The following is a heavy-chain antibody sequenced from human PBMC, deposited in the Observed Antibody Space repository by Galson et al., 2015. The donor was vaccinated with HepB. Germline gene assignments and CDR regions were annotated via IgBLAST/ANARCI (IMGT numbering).Heavy chain of an antibody. V-gene: IGHV3-7*05. J-gene: IGHJ4*02. CDR2: IKEDESEK. CDR3: ARFAGGGYSTSWYRSGFGY. D-gene: IGHD6-13*01. Sequence: SLRLSCAAAGFTFSGYWMTWVRQAPGKGLEWVANIKEDESEKYYVDSVKGRFTISRDNAKNSLYLQLNSLRAEDTAVYFCARFAGGGYSTSWYRSGFGYSGQATFVIVPS. CDR1: GFTFSGYW.